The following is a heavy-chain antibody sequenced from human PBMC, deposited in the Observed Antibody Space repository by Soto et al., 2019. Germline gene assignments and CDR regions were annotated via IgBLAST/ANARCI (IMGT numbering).Heavy chain of an antibody. V-gene: IGHV3-21*01. D-gene: IGHD2-8*01. Sequence: PAGSLRLSCGASGFTFSSYSMNWVRQAPGKGLEWVSSISSSSSYIYYADSVKGRFTISRDNAKNSLYLQMNSLRAEDTAVYYCARGAHVRYCTKGVCYLNRWPRVDYWVQGTLVT. CDR3: ARGAHVRYCTKGVCYLNRWPRVDY. J-gene: IGHJ4*02. CDR1: GFTFSSYS. CDR2: ISSSSSYI.